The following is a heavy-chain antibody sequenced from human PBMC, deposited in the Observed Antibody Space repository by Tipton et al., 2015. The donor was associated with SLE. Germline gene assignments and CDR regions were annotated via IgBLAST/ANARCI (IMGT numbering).Heavy chain of an antibody. D-gene: IGHD1-1*01. V-gene: IGHV1-24*01. J-gene: IGHJ4*02. CDR3: ATANPEVIQLGSAYYFDS. CDR2: FDPEDAET. CDR1: GYTLTELS. Sequence: QVQLVQSGAEVKKPGASVKVSCKVSGYTLTELSMHWVRQAPGKGLEWMGIFDPEDAETIYAQNFQGRVTMTEDTSTDTAYMELSSLRSEDTAVYYCATANPEVIQLGSAYYFDSWGQGTLVTVSS.